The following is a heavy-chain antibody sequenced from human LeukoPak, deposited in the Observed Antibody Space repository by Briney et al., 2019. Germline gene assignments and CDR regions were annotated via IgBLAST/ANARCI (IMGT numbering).Heavy chain of an antibody. J-gene: IGHJ5*02. V-gene: IGHV4-30-2*01. D-gene: IGHD2-2*02. CDR3: ARGGYCSSTSCYKYLTYDDWFDP. CDR1: GGSISSGGYS. Sequence: SQTLSLTCAVSGGSISSGGYSWSWIRQPPGKGLEWIGYIYHSGSTYYNPSLKSRVTISVDRSKNQFSLKLSSVTAADTAVYYCARGGYCSSTSCYKYLTYDDWFDPWGQGTLVTVSS. CDR2: IYHSGST.